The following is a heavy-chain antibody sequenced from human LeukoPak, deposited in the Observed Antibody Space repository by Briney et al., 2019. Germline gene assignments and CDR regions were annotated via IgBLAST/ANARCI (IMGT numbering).Heavy chain of an antibody. D-gene: IGHD3-22*01. CDR1: GFTFSSYA. Sequence: PGGSLRLSCAASGFTFSSYAMGWVRQAPGKGLEWVSAISGSGGSTYYADSVKGRFTISRDNSKNTLYLQMNSLRAEDTAVYYCAKDPIVVVITALFDYWGQGTLVTVSS. V-gene: IGHV3-23*01. J-gene: IGHJ4*02. CDR2: ISGSGGST. CDR3: AKDPIVVVITALFDY.